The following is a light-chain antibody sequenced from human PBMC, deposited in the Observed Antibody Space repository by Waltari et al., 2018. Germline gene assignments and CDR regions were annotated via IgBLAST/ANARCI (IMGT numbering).Light chain of an antibody. J-gene: IGKJ4*01. CDR2: HAS. CDR3: QQRANWPPLT. V-gene: IGKV3-11*01. Sequence: EVVLTQSPVTLSLSPGERATPSCKASQSVYTFLAWYQQKPGQAPRLLIYHASRRATGIPARFSGSGSGTDFTLTINSVEPEDFAVYYCQQRANWPPLTFGGGTKVEIK. CDR1: QSVYTF.